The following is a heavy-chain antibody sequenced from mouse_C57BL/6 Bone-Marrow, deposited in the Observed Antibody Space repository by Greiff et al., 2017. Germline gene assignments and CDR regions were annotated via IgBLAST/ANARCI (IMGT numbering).Heavy chain of an antibody. D-gene: IGHD2-4*01. CDR2: FYPGSGSI. CDR1: GYIFTEYT. J-gene: IGHJ2*01. Sequence: VQLQQSGAELVKPGASVKLSCKASGYIFTEYTIHWVKQRSGQGLEWIGWFYPGSGSIKYNERFKDKATLTADKSSNTVDMELSRWTSEDSAVYFCARHERYYDYEGYVDYWGQGTTLTVAS. CDR3: ARHERYYDYEGYVDY. V-gene: IGHV1-62-2*01.